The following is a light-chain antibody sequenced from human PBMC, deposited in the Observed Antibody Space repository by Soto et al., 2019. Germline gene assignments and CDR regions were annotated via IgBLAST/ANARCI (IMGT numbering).Light chain of an antibody. V-gene: IGKV1-5*03. J-gene: IGKJ2*01. CDR2: KAS. CDR3: QQYYSYPYT. Sequence: DIQLTQSPSTLSASVGDRVTITCRASQSINIWLAWYQQKPGKAPKLLMYKASSLEGGVPSTFSGSGSGTECTLSISSLQPDDFATYYCQQYYSYPYTFGQGTKLEI. CDR1: QSINIW.